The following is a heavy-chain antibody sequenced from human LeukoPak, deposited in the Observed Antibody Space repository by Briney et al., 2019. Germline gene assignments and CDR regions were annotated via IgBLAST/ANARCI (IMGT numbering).Heavy chain of an antibody. V-gene: IGHV3-7*01. Sequence: PGGSLRLSCAASGFTFSCYWMNWVRQAPGKGLEWVANIKQDGSEKYYVDSVKGRFTISRDNAKNSLYLQMNSLRAEDTAVYYCARDRRMTYGMDVWGQGTTVTVSS. J-gene: IGHJ6*02. CDR3: ARDRRMTYGMDV. CDR2: IKQDGSEK. CDR1: GFTFSCYW.